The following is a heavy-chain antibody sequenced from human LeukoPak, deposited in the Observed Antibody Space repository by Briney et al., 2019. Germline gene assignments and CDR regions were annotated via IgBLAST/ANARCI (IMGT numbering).Heavy chain of an antibody. D-gene: IGHD2-2*01. CDR1: GYSFDEYA. CDR3: AKDRYCTSSSCPIDY. J-gene: IGHJ4*02. Sequence: PGGSLRLSCAGSGYSFDEYAMHWVRQAPGKGLEWVSGINWKSDKIGYADSVKGRFTISRDNSKNSLYLHMNSLRVEDTALYYCAKDRYCTSSSCPIDYWGQGTMVTVSS. CDR2: INWKSDKI. V-gene: IGHV3-9*01.